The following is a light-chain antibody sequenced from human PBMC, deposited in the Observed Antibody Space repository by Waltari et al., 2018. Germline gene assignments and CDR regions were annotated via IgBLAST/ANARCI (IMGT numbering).Light chain of an antibody. CDR1: QSISSY. CDR3: QQSYSTPFT. CDR2: SAA. V-gene: IGKV1-39*01. J-gene: IGKJ3*01. Sequence: DIQMTQSPSSLSASVGDRVTITCRASQSISSYLNWYQQKPGKAPKLLIYSAASLQSGVPSRLSGSGSWTDFTLTISSLQPEDFATYYCQQSYSTPFTFGPGTKVDIK.